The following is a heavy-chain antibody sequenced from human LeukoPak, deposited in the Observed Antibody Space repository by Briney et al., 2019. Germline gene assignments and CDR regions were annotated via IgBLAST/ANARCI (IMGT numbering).Heavy chain of an antibody. Sequence: GGSLRLSCAASGFTFSDYDMHWVRQAPGKGLEWVVFIRYDGSNKYYADSVKGRFTISRDNSKNTLYLQMNSLRAEDTAVYYCAKDPQWLRDYFDYWGQGTLVTVSS. J-gene: IGHJ4*02. CDR1: GFTFSDYD. D-gene: IGHD5-12*01. V-gene: IGHV3-30*02. CDR2: IRYDGSNK. CDR3: AKDPQWLRDYFDY.